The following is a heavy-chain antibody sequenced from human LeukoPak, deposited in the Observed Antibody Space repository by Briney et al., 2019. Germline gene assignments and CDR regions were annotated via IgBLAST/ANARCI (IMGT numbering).Heavy chain of an antibody. D-gene: IGHD6-19*01. CDR1: GFTFSSYA. V-gene: IGHV3-23*01. CDR2: ISGSGGST. J-gene: IGHJ4*02. Sequence: GGSLRLSCAASGFTFSSYAMSWVRQAPGKGLEWVSAISGSGGSTYYADSVKGRFTISRDNSKNTLYLQMSSLRAEDTAMYYCASLYSSGWSLDYWGQGTLVTVSS. CDR3: ASLYSSGWSLDY.